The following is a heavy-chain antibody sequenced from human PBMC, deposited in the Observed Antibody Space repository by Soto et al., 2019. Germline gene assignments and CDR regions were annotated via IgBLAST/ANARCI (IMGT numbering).Heavy chain of an antibody. V-gene: IGHV1-3*01. CDR1: GYTFTSYA. CDR2: TNAGNGNT. Sequence: ASAKVFCKASGYTFTSYAMHWVRQHLGQKLEWMGWTNAGNGNTKYSQKFQCSVTITRDTSASTAYMELSSLRSEDTAVYYCARVVAYCGGDCYPTDYWGQGTLVTVSS. CDR3: ARVVAYCGGDCYPTDY. D-gene: IGHD2-21*02. J-gene: IGHJ4*02.